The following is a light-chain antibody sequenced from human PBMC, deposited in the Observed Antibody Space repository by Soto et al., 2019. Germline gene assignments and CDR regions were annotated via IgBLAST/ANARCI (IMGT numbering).Light chain of an antibody. V-gene: IGKV1-39*01. CDR1: QSVTRY. CDR3: QQTYSTPPWT. J-gene: IGKJ1*01. CDR2: TAS. Sequence: DIQMTQSPSSLSASVGDRVTITCRASQSVTRYLNWYQQKPGKAPKLLIYTASSLQSGVPSRFSGSGSGTDFTLTISSLQPDDFATYYCQQTYSTPPWTFGQGTKVEIK.